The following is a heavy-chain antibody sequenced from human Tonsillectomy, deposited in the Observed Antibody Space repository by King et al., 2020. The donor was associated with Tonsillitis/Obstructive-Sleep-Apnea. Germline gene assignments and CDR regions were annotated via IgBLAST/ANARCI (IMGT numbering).Heavy chain of an antibody. D-gene: IGHD6-13*01. CDR2: ITSSGSTI. CDR3: ARTRSSLISSTPYWYFDL. CDR1: GFTFSDYY. J-gene: IGHJ2*01. Sequence: VQLVESGGGLVKPGGSLRLSCAASGFTFSDYYMSWIRQAPGKGLEWISYITSSGSTIYYADSVKGRFTISRDNAKNSLYLQMNSLRAEDTAVYYCARTRSSLISSTPYWYFDLWGRGTLVTVSS. V-gene: IGHV3-11*01.